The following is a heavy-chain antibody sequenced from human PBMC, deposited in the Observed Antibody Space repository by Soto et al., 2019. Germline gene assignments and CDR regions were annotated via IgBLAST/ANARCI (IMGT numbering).Heavy chain of an antibody. Sequence: ASGPTLVNPTQTLTLTCTFSGFSLSTTGVGVGWIRQPPGKALEWLALIYWDDDTRYSPSLRSRLTVTKVTSKNQVVLTMTSMDPVDTATYYCSHRRVGRELDYWGQGTLVTVSS. J-gene: IGHJ4*02. CDR1: GFSLSTTGVG. V-gene: IGHV2-5*02. D-gene: IGHD3-3*01. CDR3: SHRRVGRELDY. CDR2: IYWDDDT.